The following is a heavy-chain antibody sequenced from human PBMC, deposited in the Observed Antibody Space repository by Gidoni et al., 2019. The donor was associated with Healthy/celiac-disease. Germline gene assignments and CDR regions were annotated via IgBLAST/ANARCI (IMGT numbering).Heavy chain of an antibody. J-gene: IGHJ4*02. V-gene: IGHV1-8*01. CDR1: GYTFTNYD. Sequence: QVQLVQPGAEVKKPGASVKVSCKASGYTFTNYDINWVRQSTGQGLEWMGWMNPNSGNTGFAQKFQGRVNMTRNTSISTAYMELSSLRSEDTAVYYCARASGYDYCFDYWGQGTLVTVSS. CDR2: MNPNSGNT. D-gene: IGHD5-12*01. CDR3: ARASGYDYCFDY.